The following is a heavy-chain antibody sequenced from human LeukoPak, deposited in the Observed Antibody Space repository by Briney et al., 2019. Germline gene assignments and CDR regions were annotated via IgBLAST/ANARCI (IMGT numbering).Heavy chain of an antibody. CDR3: ARDGFGTGSN. CDR1: GLTFSNYW. J-gene: IGHJ4*02. CDR2: IKQDGSEK. Sequence: PGGSLRLSCAASGLTFSNYWMDWVRQAPGKGLEWVANIKQDGSEKNYVDSEKGRFIISRDNAKNSLYLQMNTLRADDTAVYYCARDGFGTGSNWGQGTLVTVSS. V-gene: IGHV3-7*03. D-gene: IGHD3-16*01.